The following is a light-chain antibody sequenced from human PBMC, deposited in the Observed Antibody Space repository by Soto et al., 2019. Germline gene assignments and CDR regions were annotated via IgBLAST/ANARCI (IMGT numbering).Light chain of an antibody. V-gene: IGLV2-8*01. Sequence: QSALTQPPSASGSPGQSVAISCTGTSSDVGGYNYVSWYQQHTGKAPKLMIYEVNKRPSGVPDRFSGSKSGNTASLTVSVLQAEDEADYYCSSYAGSSNVFGTGTKLTVL. CDR1: SSDVGGYNY. CDR2: EVN. CDR3: SSYAGSSNV. J-gene: IGLJ1*01.